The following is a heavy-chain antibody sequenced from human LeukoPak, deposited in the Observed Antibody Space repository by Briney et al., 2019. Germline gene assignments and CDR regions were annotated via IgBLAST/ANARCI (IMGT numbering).Heavy chain of an antibody. J-gene: IGHJ4*02. V-gene: IGHV4-61*02. D-gene: IGHD3-16*01. CDR2: IYTSGST. CDR3: ARHFGADNNVPFDY. Sequence: SQTLSLTCTVSGGSISSGSYYWSWIRQPAGKGLEWIGRIYTSGSTNYNPSLKSRVTISVDTSKNQFSLKLSSVTAADTAVYYCARHFGADNNVPFDYWGQGTLVTVSS. CDR1: GGSISSGSYY.